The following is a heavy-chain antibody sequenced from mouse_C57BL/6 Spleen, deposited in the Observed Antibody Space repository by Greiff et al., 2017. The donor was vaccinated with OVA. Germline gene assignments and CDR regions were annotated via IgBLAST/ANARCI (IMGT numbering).Heavy chain of an antibody. V-gene: IGHV5-17*01. CDR1: GFTFCDYG. Sequence: EVKLVESGGGLVKPGGSLKLSCAAPGFTFCDYGMHWVRQAPVKGLEWVAYSSSGSSTIYYAETVKGRFTITRDNAKNTLFLQMTSLRSEDTAMYYCARHLLWPFADWGQGTLVTVSA. CDR2: SSSGSSTI. D-gene: IGHD2-1*01. J-gene: IGHJ3*01. CDR3: ARHLLWPFAD.